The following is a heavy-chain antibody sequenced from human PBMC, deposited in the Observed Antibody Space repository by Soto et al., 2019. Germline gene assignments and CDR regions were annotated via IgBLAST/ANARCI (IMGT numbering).Heavy chain of an antibody. J-gene: IGHJ6*02. D-gene: IGHD5-18*01. CDR1: GGTFSSYA. CDR2: VIPIFGTA. Sequence: QVQLVQSGAEVKKPGSSVKVSCKASGGTFSSYAISWVRQAPGQGLEWMGGVIPIFGTANYAQKCQGRVTITADESTSTAYMELSILRSEDTAVYYCARERGYSYGPDYYYYGMDVWGQGTTVTVSS. V-gene: IGHV1-69*01. CDR3: ARERGYSYGPDYYYYGMDV.